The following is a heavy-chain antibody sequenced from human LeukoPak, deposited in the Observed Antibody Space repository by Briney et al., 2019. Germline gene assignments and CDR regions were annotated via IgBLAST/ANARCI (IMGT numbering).Heavy chain of an antibody. CDR1: GFTFSNYG. D-gene: IGHD2-15*01. Sequence: PGGSLRLSCAASGFTFSNYGMRWVRQAPEKGLEWVSSISGSGDSTYYADSVQGRFTISRDNSKSTLCLQMNSLRAEDTAVYYCAKQLGYCSDGSCYFPYWGQGTLVTVSS. V-gene: IGHV3-23*01. CDR3: AKQLGYCSDGSCYFPY. J-gene: IGHJ4*02. CDR2: ISGSGDST.